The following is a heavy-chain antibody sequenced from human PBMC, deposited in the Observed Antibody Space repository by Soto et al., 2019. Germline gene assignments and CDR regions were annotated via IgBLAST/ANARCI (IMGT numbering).Heavy chain of an antibody. Sequence: EVQLVETGGGLIQPGGSLRLSCAASGFTVNSNYMSWVRQAPGKGLEWVSVVYSGGRTYYADSVKGRFTISSDNSKNTLYLQMNSLRAEDTAVNSCATAPGYYDSSGYSNDAFDIWGQGTLVTVSS. CDR1: GFTVNSNY. CDR3: ATAPGYYDSSGYSNDAFDI. CDR2: VYSGGRT. J-gene: IGHJ3*02. V-gene: IGHV3-53*02. D-gene: IGHD3-22*01.